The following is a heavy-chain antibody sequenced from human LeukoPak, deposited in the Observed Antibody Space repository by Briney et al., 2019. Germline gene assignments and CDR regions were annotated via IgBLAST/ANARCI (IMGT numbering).Heavy chain of an antibody. CDR2: ISSSSSYI. V-gene: IGHV3-21*01. CDR1: GFTFSSYS. CDR3: ARAPGYSSSWYDWFDP. Sequence: GGSLRLSCAASGFTFSSYSMNWVRQAPGKGTEWVSSISSSSSYIYYADSVKGRFTISRDNAKNSLYLQMNSLRAEDTAVYYCARAPGYSSSWYDWFDPWGQGTLVTVSS. D-gene: IGHD6-13*01. J-gene: IGHJ5*02.